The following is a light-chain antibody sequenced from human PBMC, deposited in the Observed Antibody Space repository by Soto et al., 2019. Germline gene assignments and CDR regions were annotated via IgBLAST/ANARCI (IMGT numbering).Light chain of an antibody. Sequence: EIVLTQSPGTLSLSPGERATLSCRASQSVTSTYLAWYLQKPGQGPRLLIYGSSNRPTGIADRFSSSGSGTDFTLTISRLEPEDFGVYYCQQYGASPLTGGGGTKVEI. J-gene: IGKJ4*01. CDR2: GSS. CDR3: QQYGASPLT. V-gene: IGKV3-20*01. CDR1: QSVTSTY.